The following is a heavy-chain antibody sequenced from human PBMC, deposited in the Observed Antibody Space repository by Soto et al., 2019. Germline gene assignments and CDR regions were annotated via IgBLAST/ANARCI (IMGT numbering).Heavy chain of an antibody. D-gene: IGHD5-12*01. Sequence: EVQLLESGGGLVQPGGSLRLSCAASGFIFSNYVMNWVRQAPGKGLEWVSAISGGGGTTFYADSVKCRFTISRDNSKNTLYLQMNSLRAEDTAIYYCAKYKSGYDSTDYWGQGTLVTVSS. CDR1: GFIFSNYV. CDR2: ISGGGGTT. CDR3: AKYKSGYDSTDY. J-gene: IGHJ4*02. V-gene: IGHV3-23*01.